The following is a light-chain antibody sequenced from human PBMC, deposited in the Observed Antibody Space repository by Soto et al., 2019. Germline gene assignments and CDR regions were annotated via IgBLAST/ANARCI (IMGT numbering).Light chain of an antibody. CDR3: QLLNSHLWT. Sequence: IQFTQSPSSLSASVRDRVTITCRASQDISSYLAWYQQRPVKAPKLLIYAASTLQRGAPSRFSGSGSGIDFTFTISSLQPEDCATYYCQLLNSHLWTFAQGT. CDR2: AAS. V-gene: IGKV1-9*01. CDR1: QDISSY. J-gene: IGKJ1*01.